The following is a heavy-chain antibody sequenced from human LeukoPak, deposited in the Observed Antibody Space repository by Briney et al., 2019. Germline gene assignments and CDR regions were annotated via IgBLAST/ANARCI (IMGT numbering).Heavy chain of an antibody. V-gene: IGHV4-4*02. Sequence: SETLSLTCAVSGDSISSSNWWSWVRQPPGKGLEWIGKIYHSGSTNYNPSLKSRVTISVDKSKNQFSLKVTSVTAADTAVYYCARASYSYDINGWVPFDYWGQGTLVTVSS. D-gene: IGHD3-22*01. CDR1: GDSISSSNW. CDR2: IYHSGST. CDR3: ARASYSYDINGWVPFDY. J-gene: IGHJ4*02.